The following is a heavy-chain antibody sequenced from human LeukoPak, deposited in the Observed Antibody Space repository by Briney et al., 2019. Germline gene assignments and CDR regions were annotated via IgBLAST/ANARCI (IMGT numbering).Heavy chain of an antibody. J-gene: IGHJ3*02. V-gene: IGHV4-59*01. Sequence: PSETLSLTCTVSGGSISGYYWSWIRQPPGKGLEWIGYIYYSGSTSYNPSLKSRVTISVDTSKNQFSLKLSSVTAADTAVYYCAREGARWEPSFSAFGIWGQGTMVTVSS. CDR3: AREGARWEPSFSAFGI. CDR1: GGSISGYY. D-gene: IGHD1-26*01. CDR2: IYYSGST.